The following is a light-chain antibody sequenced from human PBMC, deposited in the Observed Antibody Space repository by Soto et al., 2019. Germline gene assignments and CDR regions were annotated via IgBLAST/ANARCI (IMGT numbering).Light chain of an antibody. CDR2: RNN. J-gene: IGLJ3*02. CDR3: AAWDVSLSGPNWV. V-gene: IGLV1-47*01. Sequence: QSVLTQPPSASGTPGQRVTISCSGSSSNIGSNYVYWYQQLPGTAPKLLIYRNNQRPSGVPDRFSGSKSGTSASLAISGLRSEDDADYYCAAWDVSLSGPNWVFGGGTKVTVL. CDR1: SSNIGSNY.